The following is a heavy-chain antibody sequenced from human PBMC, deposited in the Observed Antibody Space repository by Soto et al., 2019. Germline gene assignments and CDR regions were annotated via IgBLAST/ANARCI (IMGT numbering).Heavy chain of an antibody. J-gene: IGHJ5*02. V-gene: IGHV3-23*01. CDR1: GFTFSSYA. D-gene: IGHD2-15*01. Sequence: GGSLRLSCAASGFTFSSYAMSWVRQAPGKGLKWVSAISGSGGSTYYADSVKGRFTISRDNSKNTLYLQMNSLRAEDTAVYYCAKDRLGYCSGGSCYYNWFDPWGQGTLVTVSS. CDR3: AKDRLGYCSGGSCYYNWFDP. CDR2: ISGSGGST.